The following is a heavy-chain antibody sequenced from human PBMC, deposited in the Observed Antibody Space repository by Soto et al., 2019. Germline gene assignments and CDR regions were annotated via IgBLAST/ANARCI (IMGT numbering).Heavy chain of an antibody. CDR2: INHSGST. CDR3: ARGFTVTLYYYYYGMDV. V-gene: IGHV4-34*01. J-gene: IGHJ6*02. Sequence: SETLSLTCAVYGGSFSGYYWSWIRQPPGKGLEWIGEINHSGSTNYNPSLKSRVTISVDTSKNQFSLKLSSVTAADTAVYYCARGFTVTLYYYYYGMDVWGQGTTVTVSS. D-gene: IGHD4-17*01. CDR1: GGSFSGYY.